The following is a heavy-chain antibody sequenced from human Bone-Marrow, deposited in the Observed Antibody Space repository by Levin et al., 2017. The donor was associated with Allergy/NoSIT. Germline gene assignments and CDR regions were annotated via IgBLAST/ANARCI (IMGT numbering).Heavy chain of an antibody. V-gene: IGHV4-59*01. CDR2: IYNSGST. CDR1: GGSISGYY. CDR3: ARDRTITASGQTYYYGMDV. J-gene: IGHJ6*02. Sequence: SQTLSLPCTVSGGSISGYYWSWIRRPPGKGLEWIGYIYNSGSTKYNPSLKSRVTISVDTSKNQFSLKLNSVTAADAAVYYCARDRTITASGQTYYYGMDVWGQGTTVTVSS. D-gene: IGHD6-13*01.